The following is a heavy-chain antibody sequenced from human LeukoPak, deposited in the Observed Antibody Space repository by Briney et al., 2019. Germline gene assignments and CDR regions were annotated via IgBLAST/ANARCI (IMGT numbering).Heavy chain of an antibody. J-gene: IGHJ6*02. CDR2: IKEDGSEK. CDR3: ATYTNWVAGDV. CDR1: GFTFSESW. D-gene: IGHD1-1*01. Sequence: PGGSLTLSCAASGFTFSESWMSWVRQALGQGLQWVAAIKEDGSEKDYADSVKGRFTISRDNAKSSLYLQMDSLRAEDTAVYYCATYTNWVAGDVWGQGTTVSVTS. V-gene: IGHV3-7*01.